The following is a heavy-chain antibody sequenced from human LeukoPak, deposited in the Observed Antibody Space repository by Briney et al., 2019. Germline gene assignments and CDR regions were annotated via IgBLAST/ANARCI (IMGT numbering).Heavy chain of an antibody. CDR2: ISSSSSYI. D-gene: IGHD6-19*01. Sequence: GGFLRLSCAAFGFTFSSYSMNWVRQAPGKGLEWVSSISSSSSYIYYADSVKGRFTISRDNAKNSLYLQMNSLRAEDTAVYYCAISRARGSGWYAFDIWGQGTMVTVSS. J-gene: IGHJ3*02. CDR3: AISRARGSGWYAFDI. V-gene: IGHV3-21*01. CDR1: GFTFSSYS.